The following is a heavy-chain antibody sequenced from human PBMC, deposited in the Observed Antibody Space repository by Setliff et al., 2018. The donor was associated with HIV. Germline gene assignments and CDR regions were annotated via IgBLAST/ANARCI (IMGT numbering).Heavy chain of an antibody. Sequence: GASVKVSCKAPGNSFNGDFLNWVRQALGQGLEWMRNIKLSSGGTKFAQKFLGRVTMTRDTSTNTAFMELRRLNSDDTATYFCVTSPGSFTSVDETEAGDYWGQGTLVTVSS. D-gene: IGHD6-25*01. CDR1: GNSFNGDF. CDR2: IKLSSGGT. J-gene: IGHJ4*02. V-gene: IGHV1-2*02. CDR3: VTSPGSFTSVDETEAGDY.